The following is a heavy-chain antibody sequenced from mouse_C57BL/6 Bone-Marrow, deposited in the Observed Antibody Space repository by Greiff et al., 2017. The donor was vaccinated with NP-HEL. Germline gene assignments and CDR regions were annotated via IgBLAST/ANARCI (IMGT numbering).Heavy chain of an antibody. CDR1: GFTFSSYG. CDR2: ISRGGSYT. J-gene: IGHJ4*01. D-gene: IGHD1-1*01. V-gene: IGHV5-6*01. Sequence: VESGGDLVKPGGSLKLSCAASGFTFSSYGMSWVRQTPDKRLEWVATISRGGSYTYYPDSVKGRFTISRDNAKNTLYQQMSSLKSEDTAMYYCARHGGELPGAMDYWGQGTSVTVSS. CDR3: ARHGGELPGAMDY.